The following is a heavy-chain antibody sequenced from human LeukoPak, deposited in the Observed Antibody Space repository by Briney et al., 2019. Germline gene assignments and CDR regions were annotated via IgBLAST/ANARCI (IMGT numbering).Heavy chain of an antibody. CDR2: IYYSGST. V-gene: IGHV4-30-4*01. CDR1: GGSISSGDYY. Sequence: RASETLSLTCTVSGGSISSGDYYWSWIRQPPGKGLEWIGYIYYSGSTYYNPSLKSRVTISVDTSKNQFSLKLSSVTAADTAVYCCARSEYQLLILAFDIWGHGTMVTVSS. D-gene: IGHD2-2*01. CDR3: ARSEYQLLILAFDI. J-gene: IGHJ3*02.